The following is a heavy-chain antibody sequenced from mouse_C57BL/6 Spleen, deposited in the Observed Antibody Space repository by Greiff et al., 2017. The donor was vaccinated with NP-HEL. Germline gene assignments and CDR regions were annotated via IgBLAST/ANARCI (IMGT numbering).Heavy chain of an antibody. CDR3: ASTYGSSFYWYFDV. Sequence: EVKLVESGPGLVKPSQSLSLTCSVTGYSITSGYYWNWIRQFPGNKLEWMGYISYDGSNNYNPSLKNRISITRDTSKNQFFLKLNSVTTEDTATYYCASTYGSSFYWYFDVWGTGTTVTVSS. D-gene: IGHD1-1*01. CDR2: ISYDGSN. J-gene: IGHJ1*03. V-gene: IGHV3-6*01. CDR1: GYSITSGYY.